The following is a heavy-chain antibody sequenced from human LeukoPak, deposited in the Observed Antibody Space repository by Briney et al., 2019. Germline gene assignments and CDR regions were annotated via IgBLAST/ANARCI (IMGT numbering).Heavy chain of an antibody. Sequence: PGGSLRLSCATSGFTFSSYTMNWVRQAPGKGLEWVSSISSSSSYIYYADSVKGRFTISRDNAKNSLYLQMNSLRAEDTAVYYCAGGYSYGELTDYWGQGTLVTVSS. CDR2: ISSSSSYI. V-gene: IGHV3-21*01. J-gene: IGHJ4*02. D-gene: IGHD5-18*01. CDR3: AGGYSYGELTDY. CDR1: GFTFSSYT.